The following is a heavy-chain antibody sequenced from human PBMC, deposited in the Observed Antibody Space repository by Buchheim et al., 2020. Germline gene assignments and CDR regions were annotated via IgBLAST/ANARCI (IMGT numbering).Heavy chain of an antibody. J-gene: IGHJ4*02. D-gene: IGHD1-26*01. V-gene: IGHV3-21*01. CDR2: ISSSSSYI. CDR1: GFTFSSYS. CDR3: TSRTPSYSASWQSDF. Sequence: EVQLVESGGGLVKPGGSLRLSCAASGFTFSSYSMNWVRQAPGKGLEWVSSISSSSSYIYYADSVKGRFTISRDNAKNSLYLQMNSLRAEDTAVYYCTSRTPSYSASWQSDFWGQGTL.